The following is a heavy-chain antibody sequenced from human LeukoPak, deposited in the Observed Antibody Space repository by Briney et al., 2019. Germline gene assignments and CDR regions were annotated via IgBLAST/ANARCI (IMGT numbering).Heavy chain of an antibody. CDR1: GLTFSDAW. J-gene: IGHJ4*02. D-gene: IGHD5-12*01. V-gene: IGHV3-15*01. CDR2: IRNDRIT. CDR3: TWMGTIFTVDY. Sequence: TGGSLRLSCVLSGLTFSDAWMSWVRQAPGKGLEWVGRIRNDRITDYAAPVQGRFSISRDNSKNTFYLQMNSLRTEDTGMYFCTWMGTIFTVDYWGQGTLVTVSS.